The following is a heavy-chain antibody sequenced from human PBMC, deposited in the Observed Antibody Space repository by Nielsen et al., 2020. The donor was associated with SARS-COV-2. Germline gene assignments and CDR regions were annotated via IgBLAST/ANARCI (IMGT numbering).Heavy chain of an antibody. J-gene: IGHJ4*02. CDR3: ARAPAYYYDSSGYGFDY. V-gene: IGHV3-48*04. Sequence: GGSLRLSCAASGFTFSSYGMNWVRQAPGKGLEWVSYISSSGSTIYYADSVKGRFTISRDNAKNSLYLQMNSLRAEDTAVYYCARAPAYYYDSSGYGFDYWGQGTLVTVSS. D-gene: IGHD3-22*01. CDR2: ISSSGSTI. CDR1: GFTFSSYG.